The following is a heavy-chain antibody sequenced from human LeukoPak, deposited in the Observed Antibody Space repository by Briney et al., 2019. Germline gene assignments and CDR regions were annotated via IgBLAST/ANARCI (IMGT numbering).Heavy chain of an antibody. Sequence: ASVTVSYKASGYSFTSYGISWVRQAPGQGLEWMGWISAYNGNTNYVQNVQDRDTKNTGTSTSTAYMELRSLRSDDTAVYYCARDKYYDSSGSYYRKTDFDYWGQGTLVTVSS. CDR1: GYSFTSYG. CDR2: ISAYNGNT. J-gene: IGHJ4*02. D-gene: IGHD3-10*01. V-gene: IGHV1-18*01. CDR3: ARDKYYDSSGSYYRKTDFDY.